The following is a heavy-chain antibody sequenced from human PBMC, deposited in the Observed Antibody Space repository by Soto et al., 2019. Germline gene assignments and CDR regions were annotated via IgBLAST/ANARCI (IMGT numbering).Heavy chain of an antibody. D-gene: IGHD1-1*01. CDR3: AGGPRPTSTDTRGF. Sequence: GGSLTLSCAASGFTFRMYWVSWVRQAPGKGPEWVSRINDDGISTNYADSVKGRFTISRANNKNTLLLHMNATRVEDTAAYYCAGGPRPTSTDTRGFWGQGTLVTVSS. V-gene: IGHV3-74*01. CDR1: GFTFRMYW. J-gene: IGHJ4*02. CDR2: INDDGIST.